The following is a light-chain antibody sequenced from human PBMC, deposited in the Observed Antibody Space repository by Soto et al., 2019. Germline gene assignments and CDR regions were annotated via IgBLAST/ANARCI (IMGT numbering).Light chain of an antibody. J-gene: IGKJ1*01. CDR1: QSISSY. CDR3: QQYNNWQT. Sequence: DIQMTQSPSSLSASVGDRVTITCRASQSISSYLNWYQQKPGKAPKLLIYAASSLQSGVPSRFSGSGSGTDFTLTISSLQSEDFAVYYCQQYNNWQTFGQGTKVDIK. V-gene: IGKV1-39*01. CDR2: AAS.